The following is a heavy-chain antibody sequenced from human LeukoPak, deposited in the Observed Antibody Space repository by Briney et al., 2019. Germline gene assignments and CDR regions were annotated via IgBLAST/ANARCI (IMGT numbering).Heavy chain of an antibody. D-gene: IGHD2-2*02. J-gene: IGHJ6*02. CDR1: GFTFSSYA. CDR2: ISYDGSNK. CDR3: ARDRGPFPPHCSSTSCYTSDRGYYYGMDV. Sequence: PGGSLRLSCAASGFTFSSYAMHWVRQAPGKGLEWVAVISYDGSNKYYADSVKGRFTISRDNSKNTLYLQMNSLRAEDTAVYYCARDRGPFPPHCSSTSCYTSDRGYYYGMDVWGQGTTVTVSS. V-gene: IGHV3-30-3*01.